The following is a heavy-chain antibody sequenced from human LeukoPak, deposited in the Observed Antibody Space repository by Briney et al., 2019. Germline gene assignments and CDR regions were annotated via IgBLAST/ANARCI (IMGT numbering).Heavy chain of an antibody. CDR1: GGSFSGYY. Sequence: SETLSLTCAVYGGSFSGYYWSWIRQPPGKGLEWIGEINHSGSTNYNPSLKSRVTISVDTSKNQFSLKLSPVTAADTAVYYCARGSQLRIAAAVYNWFDPWGQGTLVTVSS. V-gene: IGHV4-34*01. CDR2: INHSGST. D-gene: IGHD6-13*01. CDR3: ARGSQLRIAAAVYNWFDP. J-gene: IGHJ5*02.